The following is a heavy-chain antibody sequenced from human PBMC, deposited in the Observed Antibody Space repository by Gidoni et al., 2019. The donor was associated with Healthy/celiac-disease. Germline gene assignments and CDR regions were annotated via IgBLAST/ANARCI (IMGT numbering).Heavy chain of an antibody. CDR3: ASEIYGSGSYYCNY. Sequence: EVQLVESGGGLVQPGGSLRLSCAASGFTFSSYSMNWVRQAPGKGLEWVSYISSSSSTIYYADSVKGRFTISRDNAKNSLYLQMNSLRDEDTAVYYCASEIYGSGSYYCNYWGQGTLVTVSS. D-gene: IGHD3-10*01. CDR2: ISSSSSTI. V-gene: IGHV3-48*02. CDR1: GFTFSSYS. J-gene: IGHJ4*02.